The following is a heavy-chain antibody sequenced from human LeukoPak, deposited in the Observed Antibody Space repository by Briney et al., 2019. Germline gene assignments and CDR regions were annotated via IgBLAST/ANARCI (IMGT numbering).Heavy chain of an antibody. D-gene: IGHD3-22*01. CDR3: ARPPNYYDSSGYSR. J-gene: IGHJ4*02. CDR1: GFTFSDYY. Sequence: GGSLRLSCAASGFTFSDYYMSWIRQAPGKGLEWVSYISSSSSTIYYADSVKGRFTISRDNAKNSLYLQMNSLRAEDTAVYYCARPPNYYDSSGYSRWGQGTLVTVSS. V-gene: IGHV3-11*04. CDR2: ISSSSSTI.